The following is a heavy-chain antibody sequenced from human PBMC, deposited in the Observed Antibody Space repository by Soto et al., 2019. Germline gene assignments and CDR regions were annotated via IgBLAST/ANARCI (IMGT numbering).Heavy chain of an antibody. CDR3: ARMSVVPAANKEDWFDP. D-gene: IGHD2-2*01. CDR1: GYSFTSYW. Sequence: GESLKISCKGSGYSFTSYWIGWVRQMPGKGLEWMGIIYPGDSDTSYSPSFQGQVTISADKSISTGYLQWSSLKASDTAMYYCARMSVVPAANKEDWFDPWGQGTLVTVSS. V-gene: IGHV5-51*01. CDR2: IYPGDSDT. J-gene: IGHJ5*02.